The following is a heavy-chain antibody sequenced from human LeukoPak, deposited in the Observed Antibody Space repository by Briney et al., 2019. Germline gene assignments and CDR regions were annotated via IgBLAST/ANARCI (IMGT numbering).Heavy chain of an antibody. J-gene: IGHJ6*02. V-gene: IGHV3-21*03. D-gene: IGHD6-6*01. CDR3: AKERPHGMDV. CDR2: ITATSTSI. Sequence: GGSLRLSCTVSGFTFSTYTMNWVRQAPGKGLEGVSSITATSTSIYYADSVKGRFTISRDNAKNSLFLQMSSLRADDTAVYFCAKERPHGMDVWGQGTTVTVSS. CDR1: GFTFSTYT.